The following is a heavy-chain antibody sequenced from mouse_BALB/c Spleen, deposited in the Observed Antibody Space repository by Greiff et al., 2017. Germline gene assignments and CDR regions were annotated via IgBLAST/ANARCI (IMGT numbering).Heavy chain of an antibody. CDR1: GYTFTSYW. Sequence: EVQLQQSGTVLARPGASVKMSCKASGYTFTSYWMHWVKQRPGQGLEWIGAIYPGNSDTSYNQKFKGKAKLTAVTSTSTAYMELSSLTNEDSAVYYCTKSPYYGNYYYDMDDWGQGTSVTVSS. J-gene: IGHJ4*01. D-gene: IGHD2-1*01. CDR2: IYPGNSDT. V-gene: IGHV1-5*01. CDR3: TKSPYYGNYYYDMDD.